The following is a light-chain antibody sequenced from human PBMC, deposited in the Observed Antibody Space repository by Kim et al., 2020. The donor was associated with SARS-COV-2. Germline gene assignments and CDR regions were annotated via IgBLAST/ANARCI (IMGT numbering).Light chain of an antibody. CDR1: QSLACRDGNFY. CDR3: MQGTHWPFS. V-gene: IGKV2-30*01. Sequence: PASMSCRSSQSLACRDGNFYLDSFHPRPGQSPRHLIYKVSERNSGVPDRCSGSGSGTDFTLQISRVGAGDVGVYYCMQGTHWPFSFGPGTKVDIK. CDR2: KVS. J-gene: IGKJ3*01.